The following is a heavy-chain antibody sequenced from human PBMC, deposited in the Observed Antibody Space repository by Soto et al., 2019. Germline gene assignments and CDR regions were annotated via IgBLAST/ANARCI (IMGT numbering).Heavy chain of an antibody. J-gene: IGHJ4*02. CDR1: GFTFSSYG. CDR2: ISYDGSNK. V-gene: IGHV3-30*03. D-gene: IGHD3-22*01. CDR3: ARAPYYYDSRGYYAY. Sequence: GGSLRLSCAASGFTFSSYGMHWVRQAPGKGLEWVAVISYDGSNKYYADSVKGRFTISRDNSKNTLYLQMNSLRAEDTAVYYCARAPYYYDSRGYYAYWGQGTLVTVSS.